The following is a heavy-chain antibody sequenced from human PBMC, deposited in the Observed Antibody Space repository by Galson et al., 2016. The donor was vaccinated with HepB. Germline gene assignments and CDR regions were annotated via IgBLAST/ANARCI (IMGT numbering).Heavy chain of an antibody. CDR2: IFYFDNT. CDR1: GASVSSTGYN. J-gene: IGHJ4*02. V-gene: IGHV4-61*08. D-gene: IGHD3-10*01. Sequence: ETLSLTCTVSGASVSSTGYNWSWIRQPPGKGLEWIGYIFYFDNTNYNPSLKSRVTISVDTSKNQFSLKLNSVTAADTAVYYCASDSTYGNFWGQGTLATVSS. CDR3: ASDSTYGNF.